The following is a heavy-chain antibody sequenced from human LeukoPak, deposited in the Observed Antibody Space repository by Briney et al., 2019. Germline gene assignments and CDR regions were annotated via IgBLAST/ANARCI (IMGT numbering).Heavy chain of an antibody. J-gene: IGHJ3*01. CDR3: AREKSPERKTWLQLGAFDV. V-gene: IGHV4-59*11. CDR1: GGSMSHH. Sequence: SETLSHTCTVSGGSMSHHWSWIRQSPGKGLEWIGYISHTASTNYNPSLKSRVTLSIDTSKSQLSFQLTSVTAADTAVYYCAREKSPERKTWLQLGAFDVWGQG. CDR2: ISHTAST. D-gene: IGHD5-24*01.